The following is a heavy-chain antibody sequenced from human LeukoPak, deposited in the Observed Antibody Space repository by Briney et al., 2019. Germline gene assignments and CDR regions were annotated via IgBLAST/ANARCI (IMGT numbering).Heavy chain of an antibody. CDR3: ADGGATSYFAY. CDR2: INHSGST. J-gene: IGHJ4*02. D-gene: IGHD1-26*01. Sequence: SETLSLTCAVYGGSFSGYYWSWIRQPPGKGLEWVGEINHSGSTNYNPSRKSRVTISVDTSKNQYSLELSSVTGADTAVYYCADGGATSYFAYWGQGTLVTVS. V-gene: IGHV4-34*01. CDR1: GGSFSGYY.